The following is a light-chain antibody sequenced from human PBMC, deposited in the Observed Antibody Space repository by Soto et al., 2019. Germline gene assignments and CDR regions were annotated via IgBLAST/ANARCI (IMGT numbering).Light chain of an antibody. CDR1: QSVSSSY. Sequence: EIVLTQSPGTLSLSPGERDTLSCRASQSVSSSYLAWNQQKPGQAPRLLIYGASSRATGIPDRFSGSGSGTDFTLTISRLEPEDFAVYYCQQYGSSPWTFGQGTKV. J-gene: IGKJ1*01. V-gene: IGKV3-20*01. CDR3: QQYGSSPWT. CDR2: GAS.